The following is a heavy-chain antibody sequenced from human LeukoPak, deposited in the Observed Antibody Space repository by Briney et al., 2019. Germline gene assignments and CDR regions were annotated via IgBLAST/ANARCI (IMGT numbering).Heavy chain of an antibody. D-gene: IGHD2/OR15-2a*01. Sequence: GGSLRLSCAASGNDWMHWVRQAPGKGLVWVSHINSDGSWTSYADSVKGRFTISKDNAKNTVYLQMNSLRAADTAVYYCVSFYETYWGRGTLVTVSS. CDR1: GNDW. J-gene: IGHJ4*02. V-gene: IGHV3-74*01. CDR2: INSDGSWT. CDR3: VSFYETY.